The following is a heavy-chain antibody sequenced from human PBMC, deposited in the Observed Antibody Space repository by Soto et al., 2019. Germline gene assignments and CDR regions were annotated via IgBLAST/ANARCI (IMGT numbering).Heavy chain of an antibody. CDR2: ISSRSGWI. CDR3: AKGSGDLLRSDGFDV. V-gene: IGHV3-21*01. J-gene: IGHJ3*01. Sequence: EVQLVESGGGLVKPGGSLRLSCEASGFTFNTCSMNWVRLAPGKGLEWVSSISSRSGWIYYAVSVKGRFTISRDNAKNSLYLQMSSLRAEDTAVYYCAKGSGDLLRSDGFDVWGQGTTVTVSS. D-gene: IGHD4-17*01. CDR1: GFTFNTCS.